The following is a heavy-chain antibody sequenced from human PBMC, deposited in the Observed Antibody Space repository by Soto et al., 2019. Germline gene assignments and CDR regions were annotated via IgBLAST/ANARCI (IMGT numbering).Heavy chain of an antibody. CDR1: GYRFSNYW. CDR2: IYPGDSDT. J-gene: IGHJ2*01. D-gene: IGHD4-17*01. Sequence: EVQLVQSGAEVKKPGESLKISCKGSGYRFSNYWIGWVRQKPGKGLEWMGIIYPGDSDTRYSPSFQGQVTISADTSITTAYLQWSSLKASDAAMYYCAAHYGDYEGYGPLWGRGTLVTVSS. CDR3: AAHYGDYEGYGPL. V-gene: IGHV5-51*03.